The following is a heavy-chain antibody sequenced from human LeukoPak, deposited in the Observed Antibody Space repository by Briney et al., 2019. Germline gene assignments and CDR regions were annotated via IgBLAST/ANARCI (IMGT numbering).Heavy chain of an antibody. V-gene: IGHV1-69*05. CDR3: ARGYDILTGYYTPYWFDP. Sequence: SVKVSCKASGGTFSSYAISWVRQAPGQGLEWMGGIIPIFGTANYAQKFQGRVTMTTDTSTSTAYMELRSLRSDDTAVYYCARGYDILTGYYTPYWFDPWGQGTLVTVSS. D-gene: IGHD3-9*01. CDR2: IIPIFGTA. J-gene: IGHJ5*02. CDR1: GGTFSSYA.